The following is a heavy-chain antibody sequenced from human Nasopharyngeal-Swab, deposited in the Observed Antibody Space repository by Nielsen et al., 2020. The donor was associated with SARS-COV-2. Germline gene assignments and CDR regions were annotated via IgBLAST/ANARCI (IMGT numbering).Heavy chain of an antibody. Sequence: GGSLRLSRAASGFTFSSYAMSWVRQAPGKGLEWVSAISGSGGSTYYADSVKGRFTISRDNSKNTLYLQMNSLRAEDTAVYYCAKDPGVRSPYCGGDCYPHDAFDIWGQGTMVTVSS. J-gene: IGHJ3*02. V-gene: IGHV3-23*01. D-gene: IGHD2-21*02. CDR3: AKDPGVRSPYCGGDCYPHDAFDI. CDR2: ISGSGGST. CDR1: GFTFSSYA.